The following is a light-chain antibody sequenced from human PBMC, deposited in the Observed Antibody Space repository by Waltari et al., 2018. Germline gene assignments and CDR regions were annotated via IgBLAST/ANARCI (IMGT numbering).Light chain of an antibody. CDR2: DVN. J-gene: IGLJ1*01. CDR3: TSYTSSSTYV. Sequence: QSALTQPASVSGSPGQSITISCTGTSSDVGGYNYVSWYQHPPGKAPKLIIYDVNKRPSGVADRFSGSKSGNTASLTISGLQTEDEADYYCTSYTSSSTYVFGIGTKVTVL. V-gene: IGLV2-14*03. CDR1: SSDVGGYNY.